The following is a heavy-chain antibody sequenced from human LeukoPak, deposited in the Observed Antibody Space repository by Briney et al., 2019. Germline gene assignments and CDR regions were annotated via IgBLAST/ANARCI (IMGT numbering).Heavy chain of an antibody. D-gene: IGHD2-15*01. CDR1: GGSISSGVYY. CDR3: ARVKVVLDGFDM. CDR2: FYYSGNT. Sequence: SETLSLTCNVSGGSISSGVYYWSWIRQHPGKGLEWIGSFYYSGNTFYNMSLKSRLTVSLDTSKNQFSLRLRSVTAADAAVYYCARVKVVLDGFDMWGQGKMVTVSS. J-gene: IGHJ3*02. V-gene: IGHV4-39*07.